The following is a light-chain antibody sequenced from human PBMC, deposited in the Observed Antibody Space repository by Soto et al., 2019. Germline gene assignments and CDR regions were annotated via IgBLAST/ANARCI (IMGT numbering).Light chain of an antibody. J-gene: IGKJ1*01. V-gene: IGKV1-5*01. Sequence: DIPVTQSPSTLSSSVGDRVTIACRASQSISSWLAWYQQKPGKAPKLLIYDAASLESGVPSRFSGSGSGTELTLTISSLQPDDVATYYCQQYNTYPWTFGQGTKVDIK. CDR2: DAA. CDR3: QQYNTYPWT. CDR1: QSISSW.